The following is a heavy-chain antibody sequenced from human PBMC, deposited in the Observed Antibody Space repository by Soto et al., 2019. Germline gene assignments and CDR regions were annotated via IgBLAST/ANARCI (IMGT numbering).Heavy chain of an antibody. CDR2: INAGNGNT. D-gene: IGHD2-21*02. CDR3: ASFRTYCGGDCYSSFDY. CDR1: GYTFTSYA. Sequence: QVQLVQSGAEVKKPXASVKVSCKASGYTFTSYAMHWVRQXPGQRLEXMGWINAGNGNTKYSQKFQGRVTITRDTSASTAYMELSSLRSEDTAVYYCASFRTYCGGDCYSSFDYWGQGTLVTVSS. J-gene: IGHJ4*02. V-gene: IGHV1-3*01.